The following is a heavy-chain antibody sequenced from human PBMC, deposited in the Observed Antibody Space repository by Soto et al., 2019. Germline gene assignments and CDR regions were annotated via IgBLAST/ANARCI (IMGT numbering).Heavy chain of an antibody. J-gene: IGHJ3*02. CDR3: ASEGDRVGATGFNAFDI. CDR1: GYTFTSYD. V-gene: IGHV1-8*01. Sequence: ASVKVSCKASGYTFTSYDINWVRQATGQGLEWMGWMNPNSGNTGYAQKFQGRVTMTRNTSISTAYMELSSLRSEDTAVYYCASEGDRVGATGFNAFDIWGQGTMVTVSS. CDR2: MNPNSGNT. D-gene: IGHD1-26*01.